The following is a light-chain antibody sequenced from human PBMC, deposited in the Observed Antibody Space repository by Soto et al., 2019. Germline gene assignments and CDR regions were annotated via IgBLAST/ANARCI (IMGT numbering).Light chain of an antibody. J-gene: IGKJ5*01. Sequence: EILLTQSPATLSLSPGERATLSCSASRSSASSYLAWYQHKPGQAPRLLIYGASMRATGIPDRFSGSGSGTDFTLSISSLEPEDFAVYYCQERSNWPPITFGQGTRLEIK. V-gene: IGKV3D-20*02. CDR1: RSSASSY. CDR3: QERSNWPPIT. CDR2: GAS.